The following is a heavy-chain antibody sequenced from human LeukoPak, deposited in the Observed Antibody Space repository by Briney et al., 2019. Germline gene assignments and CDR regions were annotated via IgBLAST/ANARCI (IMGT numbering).Heavy chain of an antibody. J-gene: IGHJ5*02. D-gene: IGHD4-17*01. Sequence: SETLSLTCTVSGGSISSYYWSWIRQPPGKGLEWIGYIYYSGSTNYNPSLKSRVTISVDTSKNQFSLKLSSVAAADTAVYYCARDEVDGDYRWFDPWGQGTLVTASS. CDR3: ARDEVDGDYRWFDP. V-gene: IGHV4-59*01. CDR1: GGSISSYY. CDR2: IYYSGST.